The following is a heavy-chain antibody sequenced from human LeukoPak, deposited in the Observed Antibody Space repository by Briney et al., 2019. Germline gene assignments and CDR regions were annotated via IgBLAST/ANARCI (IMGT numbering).Heavy chain of an antibody. CDR3: ASPGGTIYSYYYYMDV. Sequence: SVKVSCKASGGTFSSYAISWVRQAPGQGLEWMGGIIPIFGSTSYAQKFQGRVTITADESTSTAYMELSSLRSEDTAVYYCASPGGTIYSYYYYMDVWGKGTTVTVSS. V-gene: IGHV1-69*13. J-gene: IGHJ6*03. CDR1: GGTFSSYA. CDR2: IIPIFGST. D-gene: IGHD1-1*01.